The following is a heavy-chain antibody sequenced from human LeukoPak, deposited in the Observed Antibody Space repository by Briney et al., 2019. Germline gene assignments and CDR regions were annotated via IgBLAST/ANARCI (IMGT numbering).Heavy chain of an antibody. J-gene: IGHJ5*01. CDR2: VSYEGTIK. Sequence: GGSLRLSCAASEFAFSNFAMHWVRQAPGKGLDWVAVVSYEGTIKYYSDSAKGRFTISRDNSNNIISLQMNNLTTEDTATYYCAREKFESWGQGTLVTVSP. CDR1: EFAFSNFA. CDR3: AREKFES. V-gene: IGHV3-30*14.